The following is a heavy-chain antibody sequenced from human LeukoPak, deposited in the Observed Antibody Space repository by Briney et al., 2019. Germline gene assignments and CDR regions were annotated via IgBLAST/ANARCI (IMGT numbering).Heavy chain of an antibody. D-gene: IGHD5-24*01. J-gene: IGHJ3*01. CDR2: ISSSGNNA. CDR3: AKDIQLST. V-gene: IGHV3-23*01. Sequence: GGSLRLSCAVSGFTFRGAAMTWVRQAPGKGLEWVSLISSSGNNAYYADSVKGRFTISRDNSKNTLSLQMNSLRVEDTAIYYCAKDIQLSTWGLGTRVIVSS. CDR1: GFTFRGAA.